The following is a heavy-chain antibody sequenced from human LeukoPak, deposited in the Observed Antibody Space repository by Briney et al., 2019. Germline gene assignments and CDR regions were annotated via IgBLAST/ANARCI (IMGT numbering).Heavy chain of an antibody. Sequence: SVKVSCKASGGTFSGYAVSWVRQAPGQGLEWMGGIIPIFGTANYAQKFQGRVTITTDESTSTAYMELSSLRSEDTAVYYCARQDSSGYSEYFQHWGQGTLVTVSS. D-gene: IGHD3-22*01. CDR3: ARQDSSGYSEYFQH. CDR2: IIPIFGTA. CDR1: GGTFSGYA. J-gene: IGHJ1*01. V-gene: IGHV1-69*05.